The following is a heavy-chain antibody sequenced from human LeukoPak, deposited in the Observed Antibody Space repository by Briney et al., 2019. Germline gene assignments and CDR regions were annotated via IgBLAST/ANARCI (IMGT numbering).Heavy chain of an antibody. D-gene: IGHD2-2*01. J-gene: IGHJ6*02. CDR3: ASSYCSSTSCHDYYYYGMDV. V-gene: IGHV1-46*01. Sequence: ASVKVSCKASGYTFTSYYMHWVRQAPGQGLEWMGIINPSGGSTSYAQEFQGRVTMTRDTSTSTVYMELSSLRSEDTAVYYCASSYCSSTSCHDYYYYGMDVWGQGTTVTVSS. CDR2: INPSGGST. CDR1: GYTFTSYY.